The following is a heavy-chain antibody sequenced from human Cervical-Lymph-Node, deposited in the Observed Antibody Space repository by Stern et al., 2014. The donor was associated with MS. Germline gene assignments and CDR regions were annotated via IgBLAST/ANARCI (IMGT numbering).Heavy chain of an antibody. CDR3: AREPGDSYRFDN. CDR1: GYTFSSYY. J-gene: IGHJ4*02. D-gene: IGHD2-21*01. Sequence: QVQLVESGAEVKKPGASVKLSCKASGYTFSSYYMHWLRQAPGQGLEWMGISSPSGGVTADAPKFQGRVTMTGATSTTTVYLELSGLRSENTAVYYCAREPGDSYRFDNWGQGTLVTVSS. CDR2: SSPSGGVT. V-gene: IGHV1-46*01.